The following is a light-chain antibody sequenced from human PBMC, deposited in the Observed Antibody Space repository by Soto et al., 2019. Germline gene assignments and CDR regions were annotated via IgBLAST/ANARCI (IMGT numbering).Light chain of an antibody. J-gene: IGLJ2*01. Sequence: HSALTQPPSVSGSPGQSVTISCTETSSDVGNYDRVSWYQQPPGTAPKLVIYEVSNRPSGVPDRFSGSKSGNTASLTISGLQTEDEGDYFCTSYTSSRTVLFGGGTKLTVL. CDR2: EVS. CDR1: SSDVGNYDR. V-gene: IGLV2-18*02. CDR3: TSYTSSRTVL.